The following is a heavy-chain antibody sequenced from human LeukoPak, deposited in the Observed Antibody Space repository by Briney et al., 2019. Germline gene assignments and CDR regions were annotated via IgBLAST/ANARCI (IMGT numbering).Heavy chain of an antibody. J-gene: IGHJ5*02. V-gene: IGHV4-61*08. CDR1: GGSISSGDYY. Sequence: SETLSLTCTVSGGSISSGDYYWSWIRQPPGKGLEWIGYIYYSGSTNYNPSLKSRVTISVDTSKNQFSLKLSSVTAADTAVYYCARQSDSSGWYNWFDPWGQGTLVTVSS. CDR3: ARQSDSSGWYNWFDP. CDR2: IYYSGST. D-gene: IGHD6-19*01.